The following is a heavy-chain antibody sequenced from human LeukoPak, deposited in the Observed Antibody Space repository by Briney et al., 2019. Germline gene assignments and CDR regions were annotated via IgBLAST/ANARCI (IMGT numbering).Heavy chain of an antibody. CDR3: AKGGKLLLWFGEKNNWFDP. V-gene: IGHV3-23*01. CDR1: GVTFSSYG. CDR2: ISGSGGST. Sequence: PGGTLRLSCAASGVTFSSYGMSWVRQAPGKGLEWVSAISGSGGSTYYADSVKGRFTISRDNSKNTLYLQMNSLRAEDTAVYYCAKGGKLLLWFGEKNNWFDPWGQGTLVTVSS. J-gene: IGHJ5*02. D-gene: IGHD3-10*01.